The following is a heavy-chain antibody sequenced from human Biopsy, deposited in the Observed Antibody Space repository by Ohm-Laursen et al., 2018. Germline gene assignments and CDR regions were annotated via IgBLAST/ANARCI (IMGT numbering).Heavy chain of an antibody. CDR1: GFTFSSSA. CDR3: AATSTLYYYYYAMDV. V-gene: IGHV1-58*01. Sequence: SVKVSCNASGFTFSSSAVQWVRQARGQRLEWIGWIVVGSGHTNYAQKFQERVTITRDMSTSTAYMELTRLRSEDTAVYYCAATSTLYYYYYAMDVWDQGTTITVSS. J-gene: IGHJ6*02. CDR2: IVVGSGHT.